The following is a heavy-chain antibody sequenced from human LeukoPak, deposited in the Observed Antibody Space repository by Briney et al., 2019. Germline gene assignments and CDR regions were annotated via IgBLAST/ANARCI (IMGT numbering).Heavy chain of an antibody. J-gene: IGHJ4*02. D-gene: IGHD3-22*01. CDR2: IIPIFGTA. CDR1: GGTFSSYA. Sequence: GASVKVSCKASGGTFSSYAISWVRQAPGQGLEWMGGIIPIFGTANYAQKFQGRVTITADESTSTAYMELSSLRSEDTAVYYCARERIPYYYGSSGYYYFDYWGQGTLVTVSS. CDR3: ARERIPYYYGSSGYYYFDY. V-gene: IGHV1-69*13.